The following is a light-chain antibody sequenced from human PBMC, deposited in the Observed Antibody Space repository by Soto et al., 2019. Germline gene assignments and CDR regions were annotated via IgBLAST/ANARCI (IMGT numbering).Light chain of an antibody. CDR1: QSVSNN. Sequence: EIVMTQSPATLSVSPGERATLSCRASQSVSNNLAWYQKKPGQAPRLLIYGASTRATGIPARFSGSGSGTEFTLTISSLQSEDFAVYYCQQYNNWWTFGPGTRAEIK. CDR3: QQYNNWWT. CDR2: GAS. J-gene: IGKJ1*01. V-gene: IGKV3-15*01.